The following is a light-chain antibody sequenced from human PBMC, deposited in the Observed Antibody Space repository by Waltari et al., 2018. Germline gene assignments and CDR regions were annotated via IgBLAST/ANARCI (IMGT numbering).Light chain of an antibody. CDR1: SGDVGGYNS. CDR2: DVN. J-gene: IGLJ1*01. V-gene: IGLV2-11*01. Sequence: QSVLTQPHSVSGSPGQSVTISCTGTSGDVGGYNSVSWYQVHPGRAPKLIISDVNKRPSGVPDRFSGSRAGNTASLTISGLQAEDESDYFCCSYAGTYTYVFGTGTKVTVL. CDR3: CSYAGTYTYV.